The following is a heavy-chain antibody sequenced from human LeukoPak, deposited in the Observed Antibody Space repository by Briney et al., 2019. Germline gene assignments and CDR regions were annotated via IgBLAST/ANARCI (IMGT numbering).Heavy chain of an antibody. V-gene: IGHV3-9*01. J-gene: IGHJ4*02. Sequence: PGGSLRLSCAASGFTFDDYAMHWVRQGPGKGLEWVSGISWNSGSIGYADSVKGRFTISRDNSKNTLYLQMNSLRAEDTAVYYCAKDLYGDYGIDCWGQGTLVTVSS. D-gene: IGHD4-17*01. CDR2: ISWNSGSI. CDR1: GFTFDDYA. CDR3: AKDLYGDYGIDC.